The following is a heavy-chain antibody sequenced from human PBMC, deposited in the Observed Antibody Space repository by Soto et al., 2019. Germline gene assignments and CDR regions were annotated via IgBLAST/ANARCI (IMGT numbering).Heavy chain of an antibody. CDR1: GGSISSSSYY. D-gene: IGHD1-1*01. V-gene: IGHV4-39*01. J-gene: IGHJ4*02. Sequence: PSETLSLTCTVSGGSISSSSYYWGWIRQPPGKGLEWIGSIYDSGSTYHNPSLKSRVTISVDTSKNQFSLRLSSVTAADTAVYYCARKTGPAETGTWYFDDWGQGTLVTVSS. CDR3: ARKTGPAETGTWYFDD. CDR2: IYDSGST.